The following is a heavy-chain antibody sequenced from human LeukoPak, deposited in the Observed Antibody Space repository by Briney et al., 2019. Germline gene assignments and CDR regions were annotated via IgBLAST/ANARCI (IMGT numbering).Heavy chain of an antibody. J-gene: IGHJ3*02. D-gene: IGHD2-15*01. CDR2: ISGSGGST. CDR1: GFTFSSYA. V-gene: IGHV3-23*01. Sequence: PGGSLRLSCAASGFTFSSYAMSWVRQAPGKGLEWVPAISGSGGSTYYADSVKGRFTISRDNSKNTLYLQMNSLRAEDTAVYYCAKLVVVVVAATRHDAFDIWGQGTMVTVSS. CDR3: AKLVVVVVAATRHDAFDI.